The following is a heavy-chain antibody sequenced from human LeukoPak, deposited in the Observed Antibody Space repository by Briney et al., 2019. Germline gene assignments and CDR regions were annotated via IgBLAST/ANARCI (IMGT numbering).Heavy chain of an antibody. CDR3: ARDLIRFLEWLLIYYYYYIDV. CDR1: GYTFTGYY. CDR2: INPNSGGT. V-gene: IGHV1-2*02. Sequence: ASVKVSCKASGYTFTGYYMHWVRQAPGQGLEWMGWINPNSGGTNYAQKFQGRVTMTRDTSISTAYMELSRLRSDDTAVYYCARDLIRFLEWLLIYYYYYIDVWGKGTMVTVSS. J-gene: IGHJ6*03. D-gene: IGHD3-3*01.